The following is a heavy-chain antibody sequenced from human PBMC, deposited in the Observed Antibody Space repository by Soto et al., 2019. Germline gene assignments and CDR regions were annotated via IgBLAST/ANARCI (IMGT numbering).Heavy chain of an antibody. CDR1: GFTFSSYG. D-gene: IGHD3-3*01. Sequence: PGGSLRLSCAASGFTFSSYGMHWVRQAPGKGLEWVAVIWYDGSNKYYADSVKGRFTISRDNSKNTLYLQMNSLRAEDTAVYYCAREPRGPGGYYSPMDVWGQGTTVTVSS. CDR2: IWYDGSNK. CDR3: AREPRGPGGYYSPMDV. J-gene: IGHJ6*02. V-gene: IGHV3-33*01.